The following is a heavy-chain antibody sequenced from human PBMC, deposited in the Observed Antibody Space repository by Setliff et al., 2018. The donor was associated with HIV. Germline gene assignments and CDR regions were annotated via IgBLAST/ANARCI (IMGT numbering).Heavy chain of an antibody. CDR1: GYTFTSYA. D-gene: IGHD3-3*01. J-gene: IGHJ6*03. CDR3: ARLIKHYDFWSGYYGAYYYYMDV. CDR2: ITPYNNNT. V-gene: IGHV1-3*01. Sequence: ASVKVSCKASGYTFTSYAMHWVRQAPGQRLEWMGWITPYNNNTQYTQHLQGRVTMTTDTYTSTAYMDLRSLRSDDTAVYYCARLIKHYDFWSGYYGAYYYYMDVWGTGTTVTVS.